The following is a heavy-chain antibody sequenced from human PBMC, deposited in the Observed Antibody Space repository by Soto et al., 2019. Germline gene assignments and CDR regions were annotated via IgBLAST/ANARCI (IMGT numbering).Heavy chain of an antibody. Sequence: QVQLVQSGAEVKKPGASVKVSCKASGYTFTSHDINWMRQATGQGLEWMGWMNPHSGHTNYAQKXQXRDXMTRDTSISTAYMELTSLRSEDTAVYYCASDMSTTWGQGTLVTVSS. D-gene: IGHD2-2*01. J-gene: IGHJ5*02. CDR1: GYTFTSHD. V-gene: IGHV1-8*01. CDR2: MNPHSGHT. CDR3: ASDMSTT.